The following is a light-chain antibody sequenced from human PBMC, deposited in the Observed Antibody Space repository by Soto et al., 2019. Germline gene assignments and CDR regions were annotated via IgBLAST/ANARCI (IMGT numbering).Light chain of an antibody. CDR3: QQYGSSPRT. V-gene: IGKV3-20*01. CDR1: QSVSSSY. Sequence: EIVLTQSPGTLSLSPGERATLSCRASQSVSSSYLAWYPQKPGQAPRLLIYGASSRATGIPDRFSGSGSGTDFTLTISRLEPEDFAVYYCQQYGSSPRTFGQGTKVDI. CDR2: GAS. J-gene: IGKJ1*01.